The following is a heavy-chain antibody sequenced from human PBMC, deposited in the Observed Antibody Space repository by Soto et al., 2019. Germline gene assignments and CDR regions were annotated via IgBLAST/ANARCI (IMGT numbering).Heavy chain of an antibody. Sequence: SETLSLTCAVYGGSFSGYYWSWIRQPPGKGLEWIGEINHSGSTNDNPSLKSRVTISVDTSKNQFSLKLSSVTAADTAVYYCARGDSSGWYVDYWGQGTMVTVSS. D-gene: IGHD6-19*01. V-gene: IGHV4-34*01. J-gene: IGHJ4*02. CDR3: ARGDSSGWYVDY. CDR1: GGSFSGYY. CDR2: INHSGST.